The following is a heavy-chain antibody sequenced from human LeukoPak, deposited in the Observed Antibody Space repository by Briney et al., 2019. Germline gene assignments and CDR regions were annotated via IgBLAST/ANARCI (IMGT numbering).Heavy chain of an antibody. Sequence: GGSLRLPCAASGFTFSDYGIHWVRQAPGKGLEWVAVIWYDGTNKYYGDSVKGRFTISRDNSKNTLYLQMNSLRAEDTAVYYCAKDRGRYSTTADSWGQGTLVTVSS. V-gene: IGHV3-33*06. D-gene: IGHD1-26*01. CDR2: IWYDGTNK. J-gene: IGHJ5*01. CDR1: GFTFSDYG. CDR3: AKDRGRYSTTADS.